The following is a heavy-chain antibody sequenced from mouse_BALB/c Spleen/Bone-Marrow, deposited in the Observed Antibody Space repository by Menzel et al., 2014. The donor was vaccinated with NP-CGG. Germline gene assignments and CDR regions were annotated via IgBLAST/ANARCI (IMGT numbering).Heavy chain of an antibody. V-gene: IGHV1-4*01. CDR1: GYTFTSYT. J-gene: IGHJ4*01. D-gene: IGHD6-5*01. Sequence: QVQLQQSGAELARPGASLKMSCKASGYTFTSYTMHWVKQTPGQGREWLGYITPNRDHTNYNQNFKDMAILTADNSSSTAVMQLSSLPSEDSAVYYCSGSAYAGVIDYWGQGTSVTVSA. CDR3: SGSAYAGVIDY. CDR2: ITPNRDHT.